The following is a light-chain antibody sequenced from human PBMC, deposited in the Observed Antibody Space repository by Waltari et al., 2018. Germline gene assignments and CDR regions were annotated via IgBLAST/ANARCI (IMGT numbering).Light chain of an antibody. J-gene: IGLJ2*01. CDR1: SIHCVGYDY. CDR3: CSYAGRYTHVV. CDR2: DVT. Sequence: QSALTQPRSVSGSPGPSVIISCTGSSIHCVGYDYVSLYQNHPGKAPKLIICDVTQRPSGVPDRFSGSKSGNTASLTISGLQAEDEADYYCCSYAGRYTHVVFGGGTKLTVL. V-gene: IGLV2-11*01.